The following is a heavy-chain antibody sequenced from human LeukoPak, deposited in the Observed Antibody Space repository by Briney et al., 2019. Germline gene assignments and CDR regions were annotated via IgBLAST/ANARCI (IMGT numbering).Heavy chain of an antibody. CDR1: GGSLSSYY. D-gene: IGHD6-6*01. J-gene: IGHJ4*02. Sequence: SETLSLTCIVSGGSLSSYYWSWIRQPPGKGLEWIGYIYYSGSTNYNPSLKSRVTISVDTSKNQFSLKLSSVTAADTAVYYCARNEYSSSDLYFDYWGQGTLVTVSS. CDR2: IYYSGST. CDR3: ARNEYSSSDLYFDY. V-gene: IGHV4-59*01.